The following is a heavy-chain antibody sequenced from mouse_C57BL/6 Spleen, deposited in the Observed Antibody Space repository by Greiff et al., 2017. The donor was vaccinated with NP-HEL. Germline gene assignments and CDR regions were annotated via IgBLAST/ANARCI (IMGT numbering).Heavy chain of an antibody. CDR3: VRHEGYDVCAY. CDR1: GFSFNTYA. J-gene: IGHJ3*01. D-gene: IGHD2-2*01. Sequence: EVQGVESGGGLVQPKGSLKLSCAASGFSFNTYAMNWVRQAPGKGLEWVARIRSKSNNYATYYADSVKDRFTISRDDSESMLYLQMNNLKTEDTAMYYCVRHEGYDVCAYWGQGTLVTVSA. V-gene: IGHV10-1*01. CDR2: IRSKSNNYAT.